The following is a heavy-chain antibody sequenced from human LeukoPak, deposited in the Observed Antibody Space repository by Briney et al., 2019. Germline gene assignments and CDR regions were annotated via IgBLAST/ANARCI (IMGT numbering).Heavy chain of an antibody. CDR3: ARDRGTDAFDI. CDR1: GGSFSNYY. CDR2: INHSGST. J-gene: IGHJ3*02. D-gene: IGHD2-15*01. Sequence: SETLSLTCAVYGGSFSNYYWSWIRQTPGKGLEWIGEINHSGSTNYNPSLKSRVTISVDTSKNQFSLKLSSVTAADTAVYYCARDRGTDAFDIWGQGTMVTVSS. V-gene: IGHV4-34*01.